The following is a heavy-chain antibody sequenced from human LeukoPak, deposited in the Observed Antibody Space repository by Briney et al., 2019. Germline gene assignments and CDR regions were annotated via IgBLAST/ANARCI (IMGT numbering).Heavy chain of an antibody. CDR2: XXXXXXNT. CDR1: AFTFSSYA. J-gene: IGHJ6*02. Sequence: PGGSLRLSCAASAFTFSSYAMSWVRQAPGKGLXXXXXXXXXXXNTYYADSVKGRFTISRDNSKDTLYLQMNSLRAEDTAVYYCAKVTCSGGNCWPHYYYGMDVWGQGTTVTVSS. V-gene: IGHV3-23*01. CDR3: AKVTCSGGNCWPHYYYGMDV. D-gene: IGHD2-15*01.